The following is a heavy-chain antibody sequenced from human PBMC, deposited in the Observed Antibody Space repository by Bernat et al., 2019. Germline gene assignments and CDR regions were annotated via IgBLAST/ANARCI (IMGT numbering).Heavy chain of an antibody. J-gene: IGHJ2*01. CDR2: ISYDGSNK. D-gene: IGHD6-6*01. V-gene: IGHV3-30-3*01. CDR3: AKEAPNWYFDL. CDR1: GFTFSSYA. Sequence: QVQLVESGGGVVQPGRSLRLSCAASGFTFSSYAMHWVHQAPGKGLEWVAVISYDGSNKYYADSVKGRFTISRDNSKNTLYLQMNSLRAEDTAVYYCAKEAPNWYFDLWGRGTLVTVSS.